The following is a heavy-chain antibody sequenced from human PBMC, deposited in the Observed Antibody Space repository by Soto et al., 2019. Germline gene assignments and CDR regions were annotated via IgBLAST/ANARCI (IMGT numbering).Heavy chain of an antibody. D-gene: IGHD6-6*01. J-gene: IGHJ6*03. CDR1: GGTFSSYT. V-gene: IGHV1-69*02. CDR2: IIPILGIA. Sequence: SVKVSCKASGGTFSSYTISWVRQAPGQGLEWMGRIIPILGIANYAQKFQGRVTITADKSTSTAYMELSSLRSEDTAVYYCATRSAYSSSSPGMDVWGKGTTVTVSS. CDR3: ATRSAYSSSSPGMDV.